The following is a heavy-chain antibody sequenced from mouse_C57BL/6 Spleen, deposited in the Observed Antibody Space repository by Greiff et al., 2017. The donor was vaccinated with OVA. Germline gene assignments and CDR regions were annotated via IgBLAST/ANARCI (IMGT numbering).Heavy chain of an antibody. CDR2: INTGSGGT. J-gene: IGHJ3*01. CDR3: ARLSNAFAY. Sequence: QVQLQQSGAELVRPGTSVKVSRKASGYAFTNYLIEWVKQRPGQGLEWIGVINTGSGGTNYNEKFKGKATLTADKSSSTAYMQLSSLTSDDAAVYFCARLSNAFAYWGQGTLVTVSA. V-gene: IGHV1-54*01. D-gene: IGHD2-5*01. CDR1: GYAFTNYL.